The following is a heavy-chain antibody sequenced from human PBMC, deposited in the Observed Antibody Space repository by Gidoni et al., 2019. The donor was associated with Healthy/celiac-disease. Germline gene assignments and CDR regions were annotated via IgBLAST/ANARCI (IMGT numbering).Heavy chain of an antibody. D-gene: IGHD3-22*01. V-gene: IGHV3-66*01. J-gene: IGHJ6*02. Sequence: EVQLVESGGGLVKPGGSLRFYCASSGFTVSSKYMSWVRHAQGNVLECVSVIYSGGSTYYADSVKGRFTISRDNSKNTLYLQMNSLRAEDTAVYYCAREVTLHYYDSSGYLDYYYYGMDVWGQGTTVTVSS. CDR2: IYSGGST. CDR1: GFTVSSKY. CDR3: AREVTLHYYDSSGYLDYYYYGMDV.